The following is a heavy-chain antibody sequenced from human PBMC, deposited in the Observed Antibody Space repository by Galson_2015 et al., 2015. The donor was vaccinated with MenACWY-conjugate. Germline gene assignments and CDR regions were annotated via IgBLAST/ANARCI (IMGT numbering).Heavy chain of an antibody. D-gene: IGHD3-10*01. Sequence: SLRLSCAASGFTFSNYWMSWVRQAPGKGLEWEANIKQDGSEKYYVDSVKGRFTISRDNAKNSLYLRMNSPRAEDTAMYYCASQTWTGYFDYWGQGILVTVSS. V-gene: IGHV3-7*03. CDR2: IKQDGSEK. J-gene: IGHJ4*02. CDR3: ASQTWTGYFDY. CDR1: GFTFSNYW.